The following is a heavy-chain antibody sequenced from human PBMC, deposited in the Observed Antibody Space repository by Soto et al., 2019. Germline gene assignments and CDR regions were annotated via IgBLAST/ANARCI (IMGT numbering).Heavy chain of an antibody. CDR3: ARGLAYDGPITLAEPFDT. D-gene: IGHD5-12*01. V-gene: IGHV4-34*02. J-gene: IGHJ4*02. CDR1: GGSFSGYF. CDR2: FSHSGSR. Sequence: QVQLQQWGAGLLKASETLSLTCVVSGGSFSGYFWTWIRQSPGRGLAWIGEFSHSGSRHYNPAFQSRVIISVDSSKNHVSLKLSSVTAADSSTYFCARGLAYDGPITLAEPFDTWGQRTLGTVSS.